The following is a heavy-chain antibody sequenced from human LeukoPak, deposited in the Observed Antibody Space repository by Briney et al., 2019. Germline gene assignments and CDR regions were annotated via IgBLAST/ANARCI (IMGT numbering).Heavy chain of an antibody. J-gene: IGHJ5*02. CDR3: AREAGIAAAGNA. V-gene: IGHV3-48*01. CDR1: GFTFSSYS. D-gene: IGHD6-13*01. CDR2: ISSSSSTI. Sequence: PGGALRLSCAASGFTFSSYSMNWVRQAPGKGLEWVSYISSSSSTIYYADSVKGRFTISRDNAKNSLYLQMNSLRAEDTAVYYCAREAGIAAAGNAWGQGTLVTVSS.